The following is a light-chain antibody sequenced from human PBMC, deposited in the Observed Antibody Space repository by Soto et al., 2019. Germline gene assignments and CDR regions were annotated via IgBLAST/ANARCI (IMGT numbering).Light chain of an antibody. CDR2: EAS. J-gene: IGKJ2*01. Sequence: DIQMTQSPSSLSASVGDRVTITCRASQSISGWLAWYQQKPGKAPKLLIYEASTLESGVPSRFSGIGSGTEFTLTVNSLQPDDFATYYCQQYNIYPYTFGQGTKLEIK. CDR3: QQYNIYPYT. V-gene: IGKV1-5*03. CDR1: QSISGW.